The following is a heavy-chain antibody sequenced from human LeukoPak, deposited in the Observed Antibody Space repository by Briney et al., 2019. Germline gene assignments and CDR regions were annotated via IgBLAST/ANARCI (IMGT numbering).Heavy chain of an antibody. CDR1: GFTFSDYY. Sequence: GGSLRLSCAASGFTFSDYYMSWIRQAPGKGLVWVALINGDGSTTTHADSVKGRFTISRDNAKNTAYLQMNSLRAEDTAVYYCARDHCSGGSCYGYWGQGTLVTVSS. D-gene: IGHD2-15*01. J-gene: IGHJ4*02. V-gene: IGHV3-74*03. CDR3: ARDHCSGGSCYGY. CDR2: INGDGSTT.